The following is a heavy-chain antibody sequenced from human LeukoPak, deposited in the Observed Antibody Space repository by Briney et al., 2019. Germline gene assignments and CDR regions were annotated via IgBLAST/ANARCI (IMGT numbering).Heavy chain of an antibody. CDR1: GYTFTSYD. D-gene: IGHD2-2*01. V-gene: IGHV1-8*01. J-gene: IGHJ5*02. Sequence: PGASVKVSCKASGYTFTSYDINWVRQATGQGLEWMGWMNPNSGNTGYAQKFQGGVTMTRNTSISTAYMELSSLRSDDTAVYYCARDGLLYQLKAPNNWFDPWGQGTLVTVSS. CDR2: MNPNSGNT. CDR3: ARDGLLYQLKAPNNWFDP.